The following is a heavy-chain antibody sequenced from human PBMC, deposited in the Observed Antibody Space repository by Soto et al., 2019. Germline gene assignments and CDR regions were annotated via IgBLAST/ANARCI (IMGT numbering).Heavy chain of an antibody. Sequence: SQTLSLTCAISGDSVSSNSAAWNWIRQSPSRGLEWLGRTYYRSKWYNDYAVSVKSRITINPDTSKNQFSLQLNSVTPEDTAVYYCARVKDIVVVPAAISNGGYYYYGMDVWGQGTTVNVSS. D-gene: IGHD2-2*01. V-gene: IGHV6-1*01. CDR1: GDSVSSNSAA. CDR3: ARVKDIVVVPAAISNGGYYYYGMDV. CDR2: TYYRSKWYN. J-gene: IGHJ6*02.